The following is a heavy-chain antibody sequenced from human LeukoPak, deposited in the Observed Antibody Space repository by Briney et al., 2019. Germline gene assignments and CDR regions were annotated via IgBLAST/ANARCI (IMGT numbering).Heavy chain of an antibody. CDR3: ARRTSNPVGAIDY. J-gene: IGHJ4*02. CDR1: GGSISISNYY. D-gene: IGHD1-26*01. V-gene: IGHV4-39*01. CDR2: ISYSGT. Sequence: SETLPLTCTVSGGSISISNYYWGWIRQPPGRGLEWIGSISYSGTHYNPSLKSRLTISVDTSKNHFSLNLRSVTAADTAVYYCARRTSNPVGAIDYWGQGTLVTVSS.